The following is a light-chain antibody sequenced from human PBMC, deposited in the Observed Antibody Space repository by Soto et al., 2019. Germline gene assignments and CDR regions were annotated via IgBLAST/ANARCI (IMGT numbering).Light chain of an antibody. CDR2: EVS. CDR3: NSFTSSSTVV. CDR1: SSDVGAYNY. J-gene: IGLJ2*01. V-gene: IGLV2-14*01. Sequence: QSALTQPASVSGSPGQSITISCTGTSSDVGAYNYVSWYQQHPGKAPKLMIYEVSNRPSGVSNRFSGSKSGNTASLTISGLQTEDEADYYCNSFTSSSTVVFGGATKLTVL.